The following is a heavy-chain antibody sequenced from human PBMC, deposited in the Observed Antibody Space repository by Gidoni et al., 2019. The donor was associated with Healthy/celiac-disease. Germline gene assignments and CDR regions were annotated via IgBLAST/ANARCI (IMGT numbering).Heavy chain of an antibody. CDR1: GYSFTSYW. CDR3: ATAGGELFSYYYYMDV. CDR2: IDPSDSYT. V-gene: IGHV5-10-1*03. J-gene: IGHJ6*03. Sequence: EVQLVQSGAEVKKPGESLRISCTGSGYSFTSYWVSWVRQAPGNGLEWMGRIDPSDSYTNYSPAFRGHVTIAADKSISTAYLQWSSLKASDTAMYYCATAGGELFSYYYYMDVWGKGTTVTVSS. D-gene: IGHD3-10*01.